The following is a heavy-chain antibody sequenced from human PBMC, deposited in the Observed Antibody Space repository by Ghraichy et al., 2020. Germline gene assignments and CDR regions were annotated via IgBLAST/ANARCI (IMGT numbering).Heavy chain of an antibody. CDR3: ARAAYYYGSGSTVDY. CDR2: INHSGST. V-gene: IGHV4-34*01. CDR1: GGSFSGYY. D-gene: IGHD3-10*01. J-gene: IGHJ4*02. Sequence: SETLSLTCAVYGGSFSGYYWSWIRQPPGKGLEWIGEINHSGSTNYNPSLKSRVTISVDTSKNQFSLKLSSVTAADTAVYYCARAAYYYGSGSTVDYWGQGTLVTVSS.